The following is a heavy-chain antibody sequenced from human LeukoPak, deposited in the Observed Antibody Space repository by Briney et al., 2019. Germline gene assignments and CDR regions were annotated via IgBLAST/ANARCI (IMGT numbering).Heavy chain of an antibody. V-gene: IGHV3-23*01. D-gene: IGHD2-2*01. J-gene: IGHJ5*01. CDR2: ISGSGGRT. CDR3: VRLTENQLLGKGWADS. CDR1: GFTFSSYA. Sequence: GGSLRLSCAASGFTFSSYAMSWVRQAPGEGLEWVSSISGSGGRTYYADSVRGRFTISTDSSKNTVQLQMTSLRVEDTAIYYCVRLTENQLLGKGWADSWGQGTLVTVSS.